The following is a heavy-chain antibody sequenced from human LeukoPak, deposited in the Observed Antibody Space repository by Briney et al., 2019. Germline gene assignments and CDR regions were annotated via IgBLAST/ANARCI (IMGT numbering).Heavy chain of an antibody. D-gene: IGHD2-21*01. V-gene: IGHV3-7*01. Sequence: GGSLRLSCAASGFTFSSYWMSWVRQAPGKGLEWVAKIKPDGSEKYYVDSVKGRFTISRDNAKNSLYLQMNSLRAEDTAVYYCVCGGAFDIWGQGTMVTVSS. CDR1: GFTFSSYW. J-gene: IGHJ3*02. CDR2: IKPDGSEK. CDR3: VCGGAFDI.